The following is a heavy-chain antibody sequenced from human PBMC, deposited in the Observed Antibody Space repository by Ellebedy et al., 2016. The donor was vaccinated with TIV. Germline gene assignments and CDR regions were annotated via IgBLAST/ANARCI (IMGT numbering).Heavy chain of an antibody. CDR3: ARGAKGATDFDY. V-gene: IGHV4-34*01. D-gene: IGHD1-26*01. J-gene: IGHJ4*02. CDR2: INHSGST. Sequence: SETLSLXXAVYGGSFSGYYWSWIRQPPGKGLEWIGEINHSGSTNYNPSLKSRVTISVDTSKNQFSLKLSSVTAADTAVYYCARGAKGATDFDYWGQGTLVTVSS. CDR1: GGSFSGYY.